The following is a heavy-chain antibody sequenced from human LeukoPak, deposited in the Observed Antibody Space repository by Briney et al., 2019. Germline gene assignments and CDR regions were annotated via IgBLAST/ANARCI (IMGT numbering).Heavy chain of an antibody. D-gene: IGHD6-6*01. J-gene: IGHJ4*02. CDR3: ARYDTSSWDY. CDR1: GFTFTLSSYG. CDR2: ISYEGSLK. V-gene: IGHV3-33*01. Sequence: GGSLRLSCAASGFTFTLSSYGMHWVRPAPGKGLEWVAVISYEGSLKYYADSVKGRFTISRDTSTNMLYLQTNSLRAEDTAVYYCARYDTSSWDYWGQGTLVTVSS.